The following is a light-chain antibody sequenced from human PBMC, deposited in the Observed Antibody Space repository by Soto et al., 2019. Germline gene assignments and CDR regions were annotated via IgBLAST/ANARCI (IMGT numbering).Light chain of an antibody. CDR2: GAS. CDR1: QSVSSN. CDR3: QQYNNWPPLWT. J-gene: IGKJ1*01. V-gene: IGKV3-15*01. Sequence: EIAMTQSPATLFVSPGERATLSCRASQSVSSNLAWYQQKPGQAPRLLIYGASTRATGIPARFSGSGSGTEFTLTISSLQSEDFAVYCCQQYNNWPPLWTFGQGTKV.